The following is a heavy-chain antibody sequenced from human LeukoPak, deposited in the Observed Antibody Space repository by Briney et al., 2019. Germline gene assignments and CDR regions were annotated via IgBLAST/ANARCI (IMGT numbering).Heavy chain of an antibody. D-gene: IGHD2-15*01. CDR2: INPNICCA. J-gene: IGHJ5*02. V-gene: IGHV1-2*02. Sequence: ASVKGSCQASGYTFTAYYIHWLRQAPGRGLEWMGWINPNICCANYALKFQGSVTMTRDTSISTVYMELRRLRSDDTAVYYCARGLADRYCSGDSCYPGYNWFDPWGQGTQVTVSS. CDR1: GYTFTAYY. CDR3: ARGLADRYCSGDSCYPGYNWFDP.